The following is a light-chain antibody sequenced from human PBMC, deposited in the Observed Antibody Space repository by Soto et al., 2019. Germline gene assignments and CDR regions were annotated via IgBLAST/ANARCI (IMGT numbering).Light chain of an antibody. CDR2: KAS. CDR3: QQYNSNPLT. Sequence: DIQMTQSPSTLSASVGDRVIITCRASQSISAWLAWNQQKPGKAPKLLIYKASSLERGVPSRFSGSGSGTEFTLTISGLQPDVFATYYWQQYNSNPLTFGGGTKVEIK. CDR1: QSISAW. V-gene: IGKV1-5*03. J-gene: IGKJ4*01.